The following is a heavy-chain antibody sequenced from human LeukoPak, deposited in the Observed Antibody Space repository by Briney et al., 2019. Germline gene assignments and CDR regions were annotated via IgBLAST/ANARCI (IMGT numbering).Heavy chain of an antibody. J-gene: IGHJ4*02. D-gene: IGHD3-16*02. V-gene: IGHV3-74*01. CDR3: ARGPSIMITFGGVIAAELDY. CDR1: GFTFSSYW. Sequence: GGALRLSCAASGFTFSSYWMHWVRQAPGKGLVGVARINSEGSSTIYADSVKGRFTISRDNAKNTLYVQMNSLRAEDTAVYYCARGPSIMITFGGVIAAELDYWGQGTLVTVSS. CDR2: INSEGSST.